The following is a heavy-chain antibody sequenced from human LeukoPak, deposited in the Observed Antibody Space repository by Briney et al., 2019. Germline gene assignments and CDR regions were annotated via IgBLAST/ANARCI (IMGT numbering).Heavy chain of an antibody. CDR3: ARAPACSGGSCYIDY. Sequence: EALVKVSCKASGGTFSSYAISWVRQAPGQGLEWMGGIIPIFGTANYAQKFQGRVTITADESTSTAYMELSSLRSEDTAVYYCARAPACSGGSCYIDYWGQGTLVTVSS. CDR1: GGTFSSYA. J-gene: IGHJ4*02. V-gene: IGHV1-69*01. D-gene: IGHD2-15*01. CDR2: IIPIFGTA.